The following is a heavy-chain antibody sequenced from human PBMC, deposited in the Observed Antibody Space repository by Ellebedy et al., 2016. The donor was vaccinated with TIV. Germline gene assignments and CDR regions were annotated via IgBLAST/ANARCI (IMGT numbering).Heavy chain of an antibody. CDR1: GYTLTELF. Sequence: AASVKVSCKVSGYTLTELFMHWVRQAPGKGLEWMGGFDPEDGETIYAQKFQGRVTMTEDTSTDTAYMELSSLRSEDTAVYYCATDVRYQRYYYYYGMDVWGQGTTVTVSS. CDR2: FDPEDGET. CDR3: ATDVRYQRYYYYYGMDV. D-gene: IGHD2-2*01. V-gene: IGHV1-24*01. J-gene: IGHJ6*02.